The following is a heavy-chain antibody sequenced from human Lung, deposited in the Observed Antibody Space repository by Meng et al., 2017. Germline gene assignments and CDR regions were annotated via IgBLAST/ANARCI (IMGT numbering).Heavy chain of an antibody. Sequence: QVQPVQSGPVVKKPGASVKVSCKASDYTFTGYGVSWVRQAPGQGLEWMAWLGAHDGDTSHAPKFQGRVTVSADRPTATAYMELRSLRSDDTAVYYCARGTPGRSYSDYWGQGTLVTVSS. CDR2: LGAHDGDT. V-gene: IGHV1-18*01. CDR3: ARGTPGRSYSDY. J-gene: IGHJ4*02. D-gene: IGHD3-10*01. CDR1: DYTFTGYG.